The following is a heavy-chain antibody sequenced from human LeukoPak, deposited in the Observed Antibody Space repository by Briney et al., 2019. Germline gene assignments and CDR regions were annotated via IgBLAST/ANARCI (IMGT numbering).Heavy chain of an antibody. V-gene: IGHV3-30*02. J-gene: IGHJ4*02. CDR2: TRYDESNK. D-gene: IGHD2-2*01. Sequence: PGGSLRLSCAASRFVFSSSGMHWVRQAPGKGLEWVAFTRYDESNKYHADSVKGRFIISRDNSKNTLYLQMNSLRAEDTAVYYFAKWGYCDSTRCLGAFDYWGQGTLVTVSS. CDR1: RFVFSSSG. CDR3: AKWGYCDSTRCLGAFDY.